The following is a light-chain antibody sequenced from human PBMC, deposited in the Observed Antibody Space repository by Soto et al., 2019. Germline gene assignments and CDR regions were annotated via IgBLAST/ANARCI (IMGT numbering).Light chain of an antibody. J-gene: IGKJ4*01. V-gene: IGKV3-20*01. CDR3: QQYGGSPRVT. CDR1: QSVTSNY. Sequence: EIVLTQSPGTLSLSPGERATLSCRASQSVTSNYLAWYQQKPGQAPRLLIYGASSRATGIPDRFSGSGSGSDFTLTISRLEPEEFAVYYCQQYGGSPRVTFGGGTKVEIK. CDR2: GAS.